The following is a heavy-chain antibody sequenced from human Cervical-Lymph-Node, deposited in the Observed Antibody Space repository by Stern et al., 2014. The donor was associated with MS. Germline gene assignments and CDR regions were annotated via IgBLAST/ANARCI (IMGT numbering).Heavy chain of an antibody. CDR3: AKGGSGSYLD. CDR2: SSYDGRDK. CDR1: GFGFRRYA. V-gene: IGHV3-30*04. Sequence: VQLVESGGGVVQPGRSLRLSCAASGFGFRRYALHWVRQAPGKGLEWVALSSYDGRDKSYTDSVKVRFTVSRDNSNNTVDLEMNSLRLEDTAVYYCAKGGSGSYLDWGQGSLVTVSS. J-gene: IGHJ4*02. D-gene: IGHD1-26*01.